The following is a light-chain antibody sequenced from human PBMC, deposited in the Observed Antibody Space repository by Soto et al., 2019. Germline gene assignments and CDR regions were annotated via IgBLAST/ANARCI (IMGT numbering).Light chain of an antibody. Sequence: DIQMTQSPSSLSASVGYRVSITCRSSQSISSYLNWYQQKPGKAPKLLIYAASSLQSGVPSRFSGSGSGTDFTLTISSLQTEDLATDYCQQSYSTPRTFGQGTKVDIK. CDR2: AAS. J-gene: IGKJ1*01. CDR3: QQSYSTPRT. V-gene: IGKV1-39*01. CDR1: QSISSY.